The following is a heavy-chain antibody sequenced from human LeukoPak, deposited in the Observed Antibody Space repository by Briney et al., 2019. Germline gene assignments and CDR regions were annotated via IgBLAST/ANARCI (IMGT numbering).Heavy chain of an antibody. CDR2: INHSGST. CDR1: GGSFSGYY. CDR3: ARPKRGYYGSGSYYDY. Sequence: SETLSLTCAVYGGSFSGYYWSWIRQPPGKGLEWIGEINHSGSTNYNPSLKSRVTISVDTSKNQFSLKLSSVTAADTAVYYCARPKRGYYGSGSYYDYWGQGTLVTVSS. D-gene: IGHD3-10*01. V-gene: IGHV4-34*01. J-gene: IGHJ4*02.